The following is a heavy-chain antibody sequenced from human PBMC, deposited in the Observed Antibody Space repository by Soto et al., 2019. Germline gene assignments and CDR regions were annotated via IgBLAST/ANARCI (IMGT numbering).Heavy chain of an antibody. CDR1: GFTFSSYG. D-gene: IGHD1-7*01. V-gene: IGHV3-33*01. Sequence: GGSLRLSCAASGFTFSSYGMHWVRQAPGKGLEWVAVIWYDGSNKYYADSVKGRFTISRDNSKNTLYLQMNSLRAEDTAVYYCASGLLELRAADAFDIWGQGTMVTVSS. J-gene: IGHJ3*02. CDR3: ASGLLELRAADAFDI. CDR2: IWYDGSNK.